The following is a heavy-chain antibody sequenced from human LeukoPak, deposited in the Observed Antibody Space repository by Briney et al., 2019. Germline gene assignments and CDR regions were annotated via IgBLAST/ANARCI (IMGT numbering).Heavy chain of an antibody. CDR1: GYSFTSCW. CDR2: IYPGDSDT. J-gene: IGHJ4*02. CDR3: ARHSGHCGGDCYSDY. V-gene: IGHV5-51*01. Sequence: GESLKISCKGSGYSFTSCWIGWVRQMPGKGLEWMGIIYPGDSDTRYSPSFQGQVTISADKSISTAYLQWSSLKASDTAMYYCARHSGHCGGDCYSDYWGQGTLVTVSS. D-gene: IGHD2-21*02.